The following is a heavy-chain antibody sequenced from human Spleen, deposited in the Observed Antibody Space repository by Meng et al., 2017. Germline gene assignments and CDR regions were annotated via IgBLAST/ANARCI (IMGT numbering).Heavy chain of an antibody. J-gene: IGHJ4*02. D-gene: IGHD6-19*01. CDR1: GFTLSGSA. V-gene: IGHV3-73*01. CDR2: IRSKANSYAT. CDR3: TRRADDGSGWYGGFGY. Sequence: EVQLVESGGGWVQRGGCRKRAGAAEGFTLSGSAMHWVRQASGKGLEWVGRIRSKANSYATAYAASVKGRFTISRDDSKNTAYLQMNSLKTEDTAVYYCTRRADDGSGWYGGFGYWGQGTLVTVSS.